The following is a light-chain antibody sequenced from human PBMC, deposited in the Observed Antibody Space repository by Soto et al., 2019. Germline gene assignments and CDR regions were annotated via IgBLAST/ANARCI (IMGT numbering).Light chain of an antibody. Sequence: TQSPSSLSASVGDRVTITCRASQDIAIYLAWYQQKPGEAPKLLIYAASTLYGGVPSRFSGSGSGTDFTLTISSLQPEDFATYYCQQSYSTPRTFGQGTKVDI. J-gene: IGKJ1*01. CDR2: AAS. V-gene: IGKV1-39*01. CDR3: QQSYSTPRT. CDR1: QDIAIY.